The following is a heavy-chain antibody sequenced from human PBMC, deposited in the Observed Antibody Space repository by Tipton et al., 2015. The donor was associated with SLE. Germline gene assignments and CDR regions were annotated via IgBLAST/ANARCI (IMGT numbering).Heavy chain of an antibody. V-gene: IGHV4-59*04. CDR1: GVSIRSYF. Sequence: TLSLTCTVSGVSIRSYFWGWIRQTPGKGLEWIGTVYYSGTTYYSPSLKSRVTISLDTSKNHFSLLLNSVTAADTAVYYCAGHPQLAYFDPWGPGTLVTVSS. CDR3: AGHPQLAYFDP. J-gene: IGHJ4*02. D-gene: IGHD3-9*01. CDR2: VYYSGTT.